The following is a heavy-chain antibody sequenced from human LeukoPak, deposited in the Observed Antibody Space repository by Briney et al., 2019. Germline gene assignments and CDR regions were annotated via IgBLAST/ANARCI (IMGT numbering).Heavy chain of an antibody. J-gene: IGHJ4*02. CDR3: ARRRYSRVDWIDY. Sequence: ASVKVSCKASGYTSTGYYMHWVRQAPGQGLEWMGWINPNSGGTSYAQKFQGRVTMTRDTSISTAYMELSRLRSDDTAVYYCARRRYSRVDWIDYWGQGTLVTVFS. V-gene: IGHV1-2*02. CDR2: INPNSGGT. D-gene: IGHD5-12*01. CDR1: GYTSTGYY.